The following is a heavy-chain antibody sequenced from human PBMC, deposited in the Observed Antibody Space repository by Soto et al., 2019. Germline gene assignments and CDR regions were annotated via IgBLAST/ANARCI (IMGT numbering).Heavy chain of an antibody. V-gene: IGHV4-31*03. J-gene: IGHJ5*02. D-gene: IGHD3-10*01. CDR2: IYYSGST. CDR3: ARTMHYYGSGPAFDP. Sequence: SETLSLTCTVSGGSISSGGYYWSWIRQHPGKGLEWIGYIYYSGSTYYNPSLKSRVTISVDTSKNQFSLKLSSATAADTAVYYCARTMHYYGSGPAFDPWGQGTLVTVSS. CDR1: GGSISSGGYY.